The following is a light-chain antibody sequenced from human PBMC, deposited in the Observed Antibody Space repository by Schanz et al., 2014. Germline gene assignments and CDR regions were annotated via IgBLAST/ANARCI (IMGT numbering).Light chain of an antibody. V-gene: IGLV1-44*01. CDR1: SSNIGSNT. CDR2: SNN. CDR3: QWFDIRMSGYVV. Sequence: QSALTQPPSASGTPGQRVTISCSGSSSNIGSNTVNWYQQLPGTAPKPLIYSNNQRPSGVPDRFSGSKSGTSASLAISGLQAEDEGDYYCQWFDIRMSGYVVFGGGTKLTVL. J-gene: IGLJ2*01.